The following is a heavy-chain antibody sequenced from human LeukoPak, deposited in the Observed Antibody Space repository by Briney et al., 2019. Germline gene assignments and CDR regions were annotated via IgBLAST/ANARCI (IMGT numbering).Heavy chain of an antibody. Sequence: PSETLSLTCTVSGGSISSFYWSWIRQPPGKGLEWIGYIDYSGSTNYNPSLKSRVTISVDTSKNQFSLKLSSVTAADTAVYYCARGDYGDNSPDYWGQGTLVTVSS. CDR2: IDYSGST. J-gene: IGHJ4*02. CDR3: ARGDYGDNSPDY. CDR1: GGSISSFY. V-gene: IGHV4-59*01. D-gene: IGHD4-23*01.